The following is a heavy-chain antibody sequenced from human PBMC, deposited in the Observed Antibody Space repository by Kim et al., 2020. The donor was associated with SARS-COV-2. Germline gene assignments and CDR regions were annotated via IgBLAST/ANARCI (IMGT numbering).Heavy chain of an antibody. Sequence: GESLKISCKGSGYSFTSYWIGWVRQMPGKGLEWMGIIYPGDSDTRYSPSFQGQVTISADKSISTAYLQWSSLKASDTAMYYCARHTYYDILTGYSPYYYYYGMDVWGQGTTVTVSS. V-gene: IGHV5-51*01. D-gene: IGHD3-9*01. CDR1: GYSFTSYW. CDR3: ARHTYYDILTGYSPYYYYYGMDV. CDR2: IYPGDSDT. J-gene: IGHJ6*02.